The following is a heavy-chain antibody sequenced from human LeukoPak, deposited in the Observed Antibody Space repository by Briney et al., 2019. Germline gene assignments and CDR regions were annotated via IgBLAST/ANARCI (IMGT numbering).Heavy chain of an antibody. CDR2: ISYDGGNK. CDR1: GFTFSSYS. V-gene: IGHV3-30-3*01. D-gene: IGHD1-26*01. Sequence: GGSLRLSCAASGFTFSSYSIHWVRQAPGKGLEWVTAISYDGGNKYYADSVKGRFTISRDNSKNTLYLQMNSLRTEDAAMYFCARGRTGSFDVFDIWGRGTMVTVSS. CDR3: ARGRTGSFDVFDI. J-gene: IGHJ3*02.